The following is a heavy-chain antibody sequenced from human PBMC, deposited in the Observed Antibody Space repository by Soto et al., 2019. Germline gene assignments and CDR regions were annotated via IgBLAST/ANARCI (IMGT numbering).Heavy chain of an antibody. Sequence: EVQLLESGGGLVQPGGSLRLSCSASGFTFSSYAMSWVRQAPGKGLEWVSAISGSGGRTYYADSVKGRFTISRDNSKKTLYLQMNSLRAEDTAVYYCEKELDPDIAVAGTSLLHYLDYWCQGTLVTVSS. CDR1: GFTFSSYA. CDR2: ISGSGGRT. CDR3: EKELDPDIAVAGTSLLHYLDY. D-gene: IGHD6-19*01. J-gene: IGHJ4*02. V-gene: IGHV3-23*01.